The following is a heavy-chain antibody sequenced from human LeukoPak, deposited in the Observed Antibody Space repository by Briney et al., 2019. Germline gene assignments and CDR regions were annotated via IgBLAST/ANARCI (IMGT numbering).Heavy chain of an antibody. CDR3: AKYRSGWSSY. J-gene: IGHJ4*02. D-gene: IGHD6-19*01. V-gene: IGHV3-23*01. CDR2: ISGSGGST. Sequence: GGSLRLSCTASGFSFISFAMSWVRQTPGKGLEWVSAISGSGGSTYYADSVKGRFTISRDNSKNTLYLQMNSLRAEDTAVYYCAKYRSGWSSYWGQGTLVTVSS. CDR1: GFSFISFA.